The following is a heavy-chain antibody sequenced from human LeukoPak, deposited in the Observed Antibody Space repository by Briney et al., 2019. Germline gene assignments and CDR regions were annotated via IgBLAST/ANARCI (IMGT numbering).Heavy chain of an antibody. J-gene: IGHJ5*02. CDR2: INHSGST. CDR3: ARGDAFNPAPAIFLFDP. V-gene: IGHV4-34*01. Sequence: SETLSLTCAVYGGSFSGYYWSWIRQPPGKGLEWIGEINHSGSTNYNPSLKSRVTISVDTSKNQFSLKLSSVTAADTAVYYCARGDAFNPAPAIFLFDPWGQGTLVTVSS. CDR1: GGSFSGYY. D-gene: IGHD2-2*02.